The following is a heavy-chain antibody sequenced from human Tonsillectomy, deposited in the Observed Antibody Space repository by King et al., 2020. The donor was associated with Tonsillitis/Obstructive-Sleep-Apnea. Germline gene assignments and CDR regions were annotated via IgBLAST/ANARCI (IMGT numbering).Heavy chain of an antibody. Sequence: VQLQQWGAGLLKPSETLSLTCAVYGGSFSGYYWSWIRHPPGKGLEWIGEINYSGSTNYNSSLKSRVTISLDTSKNQFSLNLSSVTAADTAVYYCAREYFYHSSGYYDYWGQGTLVTVSS. J-gene: IGHJ4*02. CDR1: GGSFSGYY. V-gene: IGHV4-34*01. CDR2: INYSGST. D-gene: IGHD3-22*01. CDR3: AREYFYHSSGYYDY.